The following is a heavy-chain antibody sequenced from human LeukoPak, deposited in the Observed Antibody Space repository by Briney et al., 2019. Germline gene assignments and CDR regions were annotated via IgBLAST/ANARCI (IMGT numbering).Heavy chain of an antibody. V-gene: IGHV3-30*02. Sequence: GGSLRLSCAASGFTFSSYGMHWVRQAPGKGLEWVAFIRYDGSNKYYADSVKGRFTISRDNSKNTLYLQMSSLRAEDTAVYYCAKDRGYSSSWYDYWGQGTLVTVSS. CDR3: AKDRGYSSSWYDY. J-gene: IGHJ4*02. D-gene: IGHD6-13*01. CDR1: GFTFSSYG. CDR2: IRYDGSNK.